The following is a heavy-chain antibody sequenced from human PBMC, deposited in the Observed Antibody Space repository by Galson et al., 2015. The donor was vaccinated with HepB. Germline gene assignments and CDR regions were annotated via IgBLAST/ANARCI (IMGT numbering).Heavy chain of an antibody. Sequence: TLSLTCAVSGGSISSGGYSWTWIRQPPGKGLEWIGYIYHSGSTYYNPSLKSRVTISVDKSKNQFSLNLSSVTAADTAVYYCARGAGYDSNFDYWGQGTLITVSS. CDR1: GGSISSGGYS. CDR3: ARGAGYDSNFDY. J-gene: IGHJ4*02. D-gene: IGHD5-12*01. CDR2: IYHSGST. V-gene: IGHV4-30-2*01.